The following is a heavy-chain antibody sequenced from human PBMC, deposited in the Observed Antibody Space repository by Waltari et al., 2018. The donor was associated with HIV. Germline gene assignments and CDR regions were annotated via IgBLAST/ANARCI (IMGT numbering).Heavy chain of an antibody. V-gene: IGHV1-3*01. CDR3: ARDLRLGGYVFDY. CDR1: GYTFTSYA. Sequence: QVQLVQSGAEVKKPGASVKVSCKASGYTFTSYAMHWVRQAPGQRLEWMGWINAGNGNTKYSQKFQGRVTITRDTSASTAYMELSSLRSEDTAVYYCARDLRLGGYVFDYWGQGTLVTVSS. D-gene: IGHD3-16*01. CDR2: INAGNGNT. J-gene: IGHJ4*02.